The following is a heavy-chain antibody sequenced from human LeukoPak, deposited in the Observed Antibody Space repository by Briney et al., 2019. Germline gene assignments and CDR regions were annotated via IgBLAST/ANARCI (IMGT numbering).Heavy chain of an antibody. CDR1: GGSISSSSYY. D-gene: IGHD5-18*01. CDR2: IYYSGST. Sequence: SETLSLTCTVSGGSISSSSYYWGWIRQPPGKGLEWIGYIYYSGSTNYNPSLKSRVTISVDTSKNQFSLKLSSVTAADTAVYYCARSGYSLGFDPWGQGTLVTVSS. J-gene: IGHJ5*02. V-gene: IGHV4-61*05. CDR3: ARSGYSLGFDP.